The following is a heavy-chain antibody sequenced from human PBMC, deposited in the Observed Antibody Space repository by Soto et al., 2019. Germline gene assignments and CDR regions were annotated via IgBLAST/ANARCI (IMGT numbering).Heavy chain of an antibody. CDR1: GGTFSSYA. Sequence: SVKVSCKASGGTFSSYAISWVRQAPGQGLEWMGGIIPIFGTANYAQKFQGRVTITADESTSTAYMELSSLRSEDTAVYYCARPYYYYSSGYPYYYYGMDVWGQGSTVTGSS. V-gene: IGHV1-69*13. CDR3: ARPYYYYSSGYPYYYYGMDV. CDR2: IIPIFGTA. J-gene: IGHJ6*02. D-gene: IGHD3-22*01.